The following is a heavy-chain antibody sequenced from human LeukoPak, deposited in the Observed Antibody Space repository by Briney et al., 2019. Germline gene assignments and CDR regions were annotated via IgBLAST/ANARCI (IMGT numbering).Heavy chain of an antibody. CDR3: AKVGGIRYFDWLTIFDY. D-gene: IGHD3-9*01. Sequence: GGSLRLSCAASGFTFDDYGMSWVRQAPGKGLEWVAVISYDGSNKYYADSVKGRFTISRDNSKNTLYLQMNSLRAEDTAVYYCAKVGGIRYFDWLTIFDYWGQGTLVTVSS. CDR2: ISYDGSNK. J-gene: IGHJ4*02. V-gene: IGHV3-30*18. CDR1: GFTFDDYG.